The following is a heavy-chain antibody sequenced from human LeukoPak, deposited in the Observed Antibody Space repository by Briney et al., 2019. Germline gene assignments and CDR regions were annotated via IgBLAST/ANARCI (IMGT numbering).Heavy chain of an antibody. CDR3: ARDGGTAGEFDY. CDR2: ISSSYRTI. D-gene: IGHD2-15*01. V-gene: IGHV3-48*03. CDR1: GFTFSGFE. J-gene: IGHJ4*02. Sequence: PGGSLRLSCVASGFTFSGFEMNWVRQAPGKGLEWISYISSSYRTIYYADSVKGRFSISRDNAKKSLYLQMNSLRADDTALYYCARDGGTAGEFDYWGQGTVVTVSS.